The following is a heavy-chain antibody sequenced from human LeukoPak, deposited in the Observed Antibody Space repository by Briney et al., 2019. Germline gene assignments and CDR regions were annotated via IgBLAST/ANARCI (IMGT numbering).Heavy chain of an antibody. CDR2: INPNSGGT. CDR1: GYTFTGYY. J-gene: IGHJ6*02. Sequence: ASVKVSCKASGYTFTGYYMHWVRQAPGQGLEWMGRINPNSGGTNYAQKFQGRVTMTRDTSISTAYVELSRLRSDDTAVYYCARGSYDSSGYDVDYYYGMDVWGQGTTVTVSS. D-gene: IGHD3-22*01. CDR3: ARGSYDSSGYDVDYYYGMDV. V-gene: IGHV1-2*06.